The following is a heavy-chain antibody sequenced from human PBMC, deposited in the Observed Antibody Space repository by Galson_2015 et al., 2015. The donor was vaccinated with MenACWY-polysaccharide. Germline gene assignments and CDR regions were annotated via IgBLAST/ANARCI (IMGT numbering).Heavy chain of an antibody. D-gene: IGHD3-22*01. V-gene: IGHV3-23*01. CDR2: ISGSGGST. Sequence: ALRLSCAASGFTFSSYAMSWVRQAPGKGLEWVSAISGSGGSTYYADSVKGRFTISRDNSKNTLDLQMNSLRAEDTAVYYCAKESYYDSSDTDRWGQGTLVTVSS. CDR1: GFTFSSYA. CDR3: AKESYYDSSDTDR. J-gene: IGHJ5*02.